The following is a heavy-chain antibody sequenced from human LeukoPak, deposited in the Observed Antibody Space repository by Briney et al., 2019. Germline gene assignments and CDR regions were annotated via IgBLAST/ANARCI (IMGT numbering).Heavy chain of an antibody. CDR3: ARVDGSGSYPLDP. CDR2: INHSGST. J-gene: IGHJ5*02. CDR1: GGSFSGYY. V-gene: IGHV4-34*01. Sequence: PSETLSLTCAVYGGSFSGYYWSWIRQPPGKGLEWIGEINHSGSTNYNPSLKSRVTMSVDTSKNQFSLKLSSVTAADTAVYYCARVDGSGSYPLDPWGQGTLVTVSS. D-gene: IGHD3-10*01.